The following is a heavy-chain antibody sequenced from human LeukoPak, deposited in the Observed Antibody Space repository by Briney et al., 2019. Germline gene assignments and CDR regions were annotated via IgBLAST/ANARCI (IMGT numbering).Heavy chain of an antibody. CDR3: ARDRGYYYDSSGYGSFDY. Sequence: PGGSLRLSCAASGFTFSSYSMNWVRQAPGKGLEWVSSISSSSSYIYYADSVKGRFTISRDNSKNTLYLQMNSLRAEDTAVYYCARDRGYYYDSSGYGSFDYWGQGTLVTVSS. J-gene: IGHJ4*02. CDR1: GFTFSSYS. V-gene: IGHV3-21*01. CDR2: ISSSSSYI. D-gene: IGHD3-22*01.